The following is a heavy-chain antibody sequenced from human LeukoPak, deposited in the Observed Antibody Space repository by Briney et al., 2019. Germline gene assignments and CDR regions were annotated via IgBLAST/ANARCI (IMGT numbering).Heavy chain of an antibody. J-gene: IGHJ3*02. CDR3: ARDSKSTADAFDI. Sequence: SETLSLTCTVSGDSITSSHWWSWIRQSPGKGLEWIGNTYHSDYTSYNPSLKGRATISVDKSKNQLSLKVISVTAADTAMYYCARDSKSTADAFDIWGQGTMVTVSS. V-gene: IGHV4-4*02. CDR1: GDSITSSHW. D-gene: IGHD5/OR15-5a*01. CDR2: TYHSDYT.